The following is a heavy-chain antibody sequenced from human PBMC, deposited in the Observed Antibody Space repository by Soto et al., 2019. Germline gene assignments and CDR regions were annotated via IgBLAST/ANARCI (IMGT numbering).Heavy chain of an antibody. J-gene: IGHJ4*02. CDR3: AKDFGQEWLVNFDY. CDR1: GFTFSSYG. D-gene: IGHD6-19*01. CDR2: ISYDGSNK. Sequence: QVQLVESGGGVVQPGRSLRLSCAASGFTFSSYGMHWVRQAPGKGLEWVEVISYDGSNKYYADSVKGRFTISRDTSKNTLYLQMNSLRAADTAVYYCAKDFGQEWLVNFDYWGQGTLVTVSS. V-gene: IGHV3-30*18.